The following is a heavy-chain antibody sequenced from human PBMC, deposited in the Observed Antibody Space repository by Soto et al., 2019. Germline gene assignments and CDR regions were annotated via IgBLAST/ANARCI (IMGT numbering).Heavy chain of an antibody. Sequence: GGSLRLSCSASGFTFSSYAMPWVRQAPGKGLAYVSAISSNGGSTYYADYVKGRFTNPRDNSKNTLYLQMSSLRAEDTAVYYCGQGRSPVVIAAQAFDYWGKRTLATASS. D-gene: IGHD2-15*01. J-gene: IGHJ4*01. CDR1: GFTFSSYA. CDR2: ISSNGGST. V-gene: IGHV3-64D*06. CDR3: GQGRSPVVIAAQAFDY.